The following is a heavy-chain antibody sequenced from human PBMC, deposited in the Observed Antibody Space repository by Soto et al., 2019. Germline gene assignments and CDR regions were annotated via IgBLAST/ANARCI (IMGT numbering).Heavy chain of an antibody. Sequence: AASVKVSCKASGGTFSSYTISWVRQAPGQGLEWMGRIIPILGIANYAQKFQGRVTITADKSTSTAYMELSSLRSEDTAVYYCARATTIFGVVFFDYLGQGTLVTVYS. CDR1: GGTFSSYT. CDR2: IIPILGIA. D-gene: IGHD3-3*01. CDR3: ARATTIFGVVFFDY. V-gene: IGHV1-69*02. J-gene: IGHJ4*02.